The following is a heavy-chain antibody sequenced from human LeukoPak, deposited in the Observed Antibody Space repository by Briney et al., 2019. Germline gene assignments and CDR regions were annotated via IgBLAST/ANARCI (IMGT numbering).Heavy chain of an antibody. Sequence: PGGSLRLSCAGSGFTFSGSAIHWVRQASGKGLEWVGRIRSNYATTYASSMKGRFTISRDNSKNTLYLQMNSLRAEDTAVYYCARRSGIAVAGAFDYWGQGTLVTVSS. CDR3: ARRSGIAVAGAFDY. CDR2: IRSNYAT. V-gene: IGHV3-73*01. D-gene: IGHD6-19*01. CDR1: GFTFSGSA. J-gene: IGHJ4*02.